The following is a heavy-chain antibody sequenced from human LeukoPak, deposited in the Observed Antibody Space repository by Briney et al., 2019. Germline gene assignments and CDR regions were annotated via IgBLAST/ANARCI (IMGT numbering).Heavy chain of an antibody. CDR3: STLVGGTTSGLHY. D-gene: IGHD1-26*01. CDR1: GFTFSGSV. CDR2: IRSKANSYAT. J-gene: IGHJ4*02. Sequence: GGSLKLSCAASGFTFSGSVMHWVRQASGKGLEWVGLIRSKANSYATVYAVSVKGRFTISRDDSKNTAYLQMNSLKTEDTAVFYCSTLVGGTTSGLHYWGQGTLVTVSS. V-gene: IGHV3-73*01.